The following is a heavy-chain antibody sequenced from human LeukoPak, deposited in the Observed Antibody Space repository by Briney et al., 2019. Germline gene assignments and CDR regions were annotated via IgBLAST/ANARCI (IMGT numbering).Heavy chain of an antibody. D-gene: IGHD3-22*01. J-gene: IGHJ4*02. V-gene: IGHV4-39*01. Sequence: SETLSLTCTVSGGSISSDNYYWGWIRRPPGKGLEWIGSTHYTGNTYDNPSLKSRVTISVDTSRNQVSLKLTSVTAADTAVYYCARLLYDGNGFYYFDCWGQGTLVTVSS. CDR3: ARLLYDGNGFYYFDC. CDR2: THYTGNT. CDR1: GGSISSDNYY.